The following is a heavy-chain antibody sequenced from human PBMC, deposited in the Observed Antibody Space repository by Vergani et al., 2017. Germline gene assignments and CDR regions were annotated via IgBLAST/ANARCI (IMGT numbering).Heavy chain of an antibody. CDR3: ARDGYSSSLRGSYFDL. V-gene: IGHV3-21*01. J-gene: IGHJ2*01. CDR1: GFTFSSYS. Sequence: EVQLVESGGGLVKPGGSLRLSCAASGFTFSSYSMNWVRQAPGKGLEWVSSISSSSSYIYYADSVKGRFTISRDNAKNSLYLQMNSLRAEDTAVYYCARDGYSSSLRGSYFDLWGRGTLVTVSS. CDR2: ISSSSSYI. D-gene: IGHD6-13*01.